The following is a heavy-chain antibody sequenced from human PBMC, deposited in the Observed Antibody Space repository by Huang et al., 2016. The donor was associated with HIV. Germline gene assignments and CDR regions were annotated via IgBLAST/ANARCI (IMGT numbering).Heavy chain of an antibody. J-gene: IGHJ5*02. V-gene: IGHV4-30-4*08. D-gene: IGHD2-15*01. Sequence: QVQLQESGPGPVKPSQTLSLTCTVSGDSISRGGYLWSSIRQSPGKGLEWIGSMYYTGTTSYNPALRSRVTMSVDTSKNQFSLRLTSVTAEDTAVYYCARDRITQCNGGRCYSDWSDPWGQGTLVIVSS. CDR2: MYYTGTT. CDR1: GDSISRGGYL. CDR3: ARDRITQCNGGRCYSDWSDP.